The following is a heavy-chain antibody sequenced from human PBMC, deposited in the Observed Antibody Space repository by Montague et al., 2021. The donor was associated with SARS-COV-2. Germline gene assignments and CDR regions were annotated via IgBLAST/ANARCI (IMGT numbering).Heavy chain of an antibody. Sequence: SETLSLTCTVSGVSINEYFWTWIRQTPGKGLEWIGYIFFNRGPIHNASLKNRVTISLDTSKSQVSLRLTSVTAADRAVYFCVSGRDGSYSHFHFWGQGALVTVSS. CDR1: GVSINEYF. V-gene: IGHV4-59*01. D-gene: IGHD4-11*01. J-gene: IGHJ1*01. CDR3: VSGRDGSYSHFHF. CDR2: IFFNRGP.